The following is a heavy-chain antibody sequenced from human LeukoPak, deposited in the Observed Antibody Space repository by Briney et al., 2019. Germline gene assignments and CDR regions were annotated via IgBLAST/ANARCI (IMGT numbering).Heavy chain of an antibody. CDR1: GFTFSSYG. Sequence: PGGSLRLSCAASGFTFSSYGMSWVRQAPGKGLEWVAFIRYDGSNKYYADSVKGRFTISRDNSKNTLYLQMNSLRAEDTAVYYCAKGIQLWSIFDYWGQGTLVTVSS. D-gene: IGHD5-18*01. CDR3: AKGIQLWSIFDY. CDR2: IRYDGSNK. J-gene: IGHJ4*02. V-gene: IGHV3-30*02.